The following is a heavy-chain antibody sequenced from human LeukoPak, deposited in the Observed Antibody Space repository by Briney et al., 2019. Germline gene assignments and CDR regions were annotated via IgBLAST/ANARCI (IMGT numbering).Heavy chain of an antibody. Sequence: GGSLRLSCSVSGFTFSSFAMSWVRQAPGKGLDWVSATSGSGDTTNYAGSVKGRFTISRDNSKNTLYLEMNNLRAEDTALYLCAKMFGSISYYNDGFDFWGQGTRVTVSS. CDR2: TSGSGDTT. D-gene: IGHD1-26*01. CDR3: AKMFGSISYYNDGFDF. V-gene: IGHV3-23*01. J-gene: IGHJ3*01. CDR1: GFTFSSFA.